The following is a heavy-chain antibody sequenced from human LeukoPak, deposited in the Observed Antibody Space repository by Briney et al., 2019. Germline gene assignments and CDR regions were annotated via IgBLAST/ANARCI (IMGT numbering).Heavy chain of an antibody. D-gene: IGHD6-19*01. CDR2: IKQDGSEK. CDR1: GFTFSNYW. Sequence: GGSLRLSCAVSGFTFSNYWMSWVRQAPGKGLEWVANIKQDGSEKYYVDSVKGRFTISRDDAKNSLYLQMDSLRAEDTAVYYCARDQRIAVAGPYYFDYWGQGTLVTVSS. CDR3: ARDQRIAVAGPYYFDY. J-gene: IGHJ4*02. V-gene: IGHV3-7*01.